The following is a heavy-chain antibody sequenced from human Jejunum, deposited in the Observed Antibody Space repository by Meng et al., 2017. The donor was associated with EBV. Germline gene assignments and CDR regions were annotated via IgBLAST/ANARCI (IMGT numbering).Heavy chain of an antibody. D-gene: IGHD3-10*01. V-gene: IGHV3-74*01. CDR3: ARDLGSGNYYGY. J-gene: IGHJ4*02. Sequence: VQLVESGGGLVQPGGALRLSCIASGFIFSSSWMHWVRQAPGKGLVWVSHINHEGSFTNYADSVQGRFTISRDDAKNTLYLQMNSLRAEDTAVYYCARDLGSGNYYGYWGQGTLVTVSS. CDR1: GFIFSSSW. CDR2: INHEGSFT.